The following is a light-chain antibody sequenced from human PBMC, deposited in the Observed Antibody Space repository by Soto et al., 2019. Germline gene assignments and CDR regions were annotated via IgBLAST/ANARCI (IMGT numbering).Light chain of an antibody. V-gene: IGKV3D-15*01. CDR2: LTS. CDR3: QQYDDWPPIT. Sequence: EVVMTQSPGTLSASPWERATLSCRASLPIAGNVAWYQQKPGQAPRLLIFLTSTRAIGVPDRFSGGGSGTEFTLTISSLQSEDFAVYYCQQYDDWPPITFGQGTRLEIK. CDR1: LPIAGN. J-gene: IGKJ5*01.